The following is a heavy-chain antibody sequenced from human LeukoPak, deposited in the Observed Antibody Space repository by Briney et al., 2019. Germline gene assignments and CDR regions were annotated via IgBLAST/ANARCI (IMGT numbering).Heavy chain of an antibody. D-gene: IGHD2-2*01. CDR2: ISGSGGST. J-gene: IGHJ5*02. CDR3: AKVVGYCSSTSCFGWFDP. CDR1: GFTFSSYA. V-gene: IGHV3-23*01. Sequence: GGFLRLSCAASGFTFSSYAMSWVRQAPGKGLEWDSAISGSGGSTYYADSVKGRFTISRDNSKNTLYLQMNSLRAEDTAVYYCAKVVGYCSSTSCFGWFDPWGQGTLVTVSS.